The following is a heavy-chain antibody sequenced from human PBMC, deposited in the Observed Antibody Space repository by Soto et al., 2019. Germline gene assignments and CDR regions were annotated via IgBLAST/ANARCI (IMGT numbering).Heavy chain of an antibody. CDR3: ATDHIVVVVADMTAFDI. V-gene: IGHV1-69*13. CDR2: IIPIFGTA. Sequence: SVKVSCKASGGTFSSYAISWVRQAPGQGLEWMGGIIPIFGTANYAQKFQGRVTITADESTSTAYTELSSLRSEDTAVYYCATDHIVVVVADMTAFDIWGQGTMVTVSS. CDR1: GGTFSSYA. J-gene: IGHJ3*02. D-gene: IGHD2-15*01.